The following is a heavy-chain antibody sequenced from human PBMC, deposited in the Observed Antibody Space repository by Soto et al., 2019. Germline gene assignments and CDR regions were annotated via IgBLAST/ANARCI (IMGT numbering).Heavy chain of an antibody. Sequence: QVQLVESGGGVVQPGRSLRLSCAASGFTFSNYGMHWVRQAPGKGLEWVAVISYHGRDKYYADSVKGRFTISRDNSKNTMYIEMNTLRDEDTTVSYCAKDPLMTTVTTVGYWGQGTLVTVSS. CDR1: GFTFSNYG. CDR2: ISYHGRDK. D-gene: IGHD4-17*01. V-gene: IGHV3-30*18. CDR3: AKDPLMTTVTTVGY. J-gene: IGHJ4*02.